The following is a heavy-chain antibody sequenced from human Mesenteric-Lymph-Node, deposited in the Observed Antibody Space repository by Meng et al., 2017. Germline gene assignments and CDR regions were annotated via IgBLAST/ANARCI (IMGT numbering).Heavy chain of an antibody. CDR3: ARDMPEGYDILTGYYSYAFDI. D-gene: IGHD3-9*01. CDR1: GFIFSRDA. J-gene: IGHJ3*02. V-gene: IGHV3-66*02. Sequence: GESLKISCAASGFIFSRDAMRWVRQAPGKGLEWVSVIYSGGSTYYADSVKGRFTISRDNSKNTLYLQMNSLRAEDTAVYYCARDMPEGYDILTGYYSYAFDIWGQGTMVTVSS. CDR2: IYSGGST.